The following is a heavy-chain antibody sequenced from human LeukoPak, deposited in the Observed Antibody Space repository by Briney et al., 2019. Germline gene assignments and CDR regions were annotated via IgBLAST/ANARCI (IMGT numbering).Heavy chain of an antibody. Sequence: SETLSLTCTVSVGSISSYYWSWIRQPPGKGLEWIGYIYYSGSTNYNPSLKSRVPISVDTSNNQHSLKLSAVTAADTAVYYCARASHPPRTNLDYWGQGTLVTVSS. CDR2: IYYSGST. J-gene: IGHJ4*02. D-gene: IGHD1-1*01. V-gene: IGHV4-59*01. CDR3: ARASHPPRTNLDY. CDR1: VGSISSYY.